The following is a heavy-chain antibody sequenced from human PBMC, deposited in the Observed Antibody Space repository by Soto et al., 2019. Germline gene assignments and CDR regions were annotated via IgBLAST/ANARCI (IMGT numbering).Heavy chain of an antibody. CDR2: IYYSGST. V-gene: IGHV4-61*08. CDR3: ARAPRGNYGYPSYFDY. Sequence: SETLSLPCTVSGGSLSSGGYLLFRLRHQPGKGLELIGYIYYSGSTNYNPSLKSRVTISVDTSKNQFSLKLSSVTAADTAVYYCARAPRGNYGYPSYFDYWGQGTLVTVSS. CDR1: GGSLSSGGYL. D-gene: IGHD3-10*01. J-gene: IGHJ4*02.